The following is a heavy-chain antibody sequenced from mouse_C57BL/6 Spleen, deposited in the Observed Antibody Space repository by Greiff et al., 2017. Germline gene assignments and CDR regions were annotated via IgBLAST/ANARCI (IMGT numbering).Heavy chain of an antibody. D-gene: IGHD3-1*01. V-gene: IGHV1-74*01. Sequence: QVQLQQPGAELVKPGASVKVSCKASGYTFTSYWMHWVKQRPGQGLEWIGRIHPSASDTNYNQKFKGKATLTVDKSSSTAYMQLSSLTSEDSAVYYCAMWGYQDAMDYWGQGTSVTVSS. CDR3: AMWGYQDAMDY. CDR2: IHPSASDT. CDR1: GYTFTSYW. J-gene: IGHJ4*01.